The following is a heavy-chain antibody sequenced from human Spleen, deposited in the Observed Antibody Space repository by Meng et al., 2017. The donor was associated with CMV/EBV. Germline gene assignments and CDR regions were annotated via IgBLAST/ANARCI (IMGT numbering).Heavy chain of an antibody. CDR3: ARLPRLYSYDSRGYMFDL. Sequence: GESLKISCKGSGYSFSTYWIGWVRQMPGKGLEWMGMIYPGDSDTRYSPSLQGQVTISADKSISTAHLQWGSLKASDTAIYYCARLPRLYSYDSRGYMFDLWGQGTLVTVSS. CDR1: GYSFSTYW. V-gene: IGHV5-51*01. D-gene: IGHD3-22*01. J-gene: IGHJ5*02. CDR2: IYPGDSDT.